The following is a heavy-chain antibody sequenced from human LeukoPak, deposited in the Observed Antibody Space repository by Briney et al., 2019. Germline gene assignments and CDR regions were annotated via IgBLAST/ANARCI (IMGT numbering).Heavy chain of an antibody. Sequence: GGSLRLSCAASGFTFSSYAMSWVRQAPGKGLEWVSAISGSGGSTYYADSVKGRFTISRDNSKNTLYLQMNSLRAEDTAVYYCAKGGKVGSYYDFWSGYSAKPFDYWGQGTLVTVSS. J-gene: IGHJ4*02. CDR1: GFTFSSYA. CDR3: AKGGKVGSYYDFWSGYSAKPFDY. V-gene: IGHV3-23*01. D-gene: IGHD3-3*01. CDR2: ISGSGGST.